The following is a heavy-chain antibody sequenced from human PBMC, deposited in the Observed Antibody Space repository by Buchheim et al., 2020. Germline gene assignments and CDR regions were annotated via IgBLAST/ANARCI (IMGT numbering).Heavy chain of an antibody. D-gene: IGHD1-26*01. Sequence: EVQLLESGGGLVQPGGSLRLSCAASGFTFSSYAVTWVRQAPGKGLEWVSTISGGGGTTYYGDSVKGRFTISRDNSKNKLYLQMNSLRAEDTTVYYCAKDRSYGDYYYGMDVWGQGTT. J-gene: IGHJ6*02. CDR2: ISGGGGTT. CDR1: GFTFSSYA. V-gene: IGHV3-23*01. CDR3: AKDRSYGDYYYGMDV.